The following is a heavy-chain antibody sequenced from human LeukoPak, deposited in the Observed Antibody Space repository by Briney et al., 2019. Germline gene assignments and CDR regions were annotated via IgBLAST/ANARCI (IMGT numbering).Heavy chain of an antibody. D-gene: IGHD3-9*01. CDR1: GFIFSSHG. CDR3: AKDEGPYYDILTGYKDY. V-gene: IGHV3-30*18. J-gene: IGHJ4*02. Sequence: GKFLRLSCAASGFIFSSHGMHWVRQAPGKGLEWVAVISYDGSNKYFADSVKGRFTISRDNSKNTLYLQMNSLRAEDTAVYYCAKDEGPYYDILTGYKDYWGQGTLVTVSS. CDR2: ISYDGSNK.